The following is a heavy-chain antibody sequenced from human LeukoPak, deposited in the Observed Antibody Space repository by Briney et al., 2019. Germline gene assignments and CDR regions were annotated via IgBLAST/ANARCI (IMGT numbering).Heavy chain of an antibody. V-gene: IGHV3-48*04. D-gene: IGHD3-10*01. J-gene: IGHJ4*02. CDR3: VRLSGTYYYTSGLDY. Sequence: GGSLRLSCAASGFTFSSYSMNWVRQAPGKGLEWVSYISSSSSTIYYADSVKGRFTISRDNAKNSLYLQMSSLRAEDTAVYYCVRLSGTYYYTSGLDYWGQGTLVTVSS. CDR2: ISSSSSTI. CDR1: GFTFSSYS.